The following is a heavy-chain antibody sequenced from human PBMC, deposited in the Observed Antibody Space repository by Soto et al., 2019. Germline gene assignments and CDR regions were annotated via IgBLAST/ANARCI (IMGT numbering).Heavy chain of an antibody. Sequence: PGWPLRLSCAASLFTFNNYGMTWVRHSPLKMLDWVSSIRSSGSSTYYADSVKGRFTISRDNSKNTLFLQMNRLRAEDTAVYYCAKDVRAIGGSENYGWFEPWGQGTLVTVSS. CDR1: LFTFNNYG. V-gene: IGHV3-23*01. D-gene: IGHD3-10*01. CDR3: AKDVRAIGGSENYGWFEP. CDR2: IRSSGSST. J-gene: IGHJ5*02.